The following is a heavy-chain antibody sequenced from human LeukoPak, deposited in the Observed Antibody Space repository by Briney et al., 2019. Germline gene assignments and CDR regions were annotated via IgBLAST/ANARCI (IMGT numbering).Heavy chain of an antibody. CDR3: ASRYGSGSYYPFDY. J-gene: IGHJ4*02. V-gene: IGHV3-11*01. Sequence: KPGGSLRLSCAASGFTFSDYYMSWIRQAPGKGLEWVSYISSSGSTIYYADSVKGRFTIYRDNAKNSLYLQMNSLRAEDTAVYYCASRYGSGSYYPFDYWGQGTLVTVSS. CDR1: GFTFSDYY. CDR2: ISSSGSTI. D-gene: IGHD3-10*01.